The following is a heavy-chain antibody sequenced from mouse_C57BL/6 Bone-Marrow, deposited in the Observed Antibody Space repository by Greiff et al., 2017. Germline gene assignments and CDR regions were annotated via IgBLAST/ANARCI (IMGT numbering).Heavy chain of an antibody. Sequence: VQLQQSGPALVKPGASVKISCKASGYAFSSSWMNWVKQRPGKGLEWIGRIYPGDGDTNYNGKFKGKATLTADKSSSTAYMQLSSLTSEDSAVSFCAQRGYEGDYFDYWGQGTTLTVSS. CDR1: GYAFSSSW. J-gene: IGHJ2*01. V-gene: IGHV1-82*01. D-gene: IGHD2-10*02. CDR3: AQRGYEGDYFDY. CDR2: IYPGDGDT.